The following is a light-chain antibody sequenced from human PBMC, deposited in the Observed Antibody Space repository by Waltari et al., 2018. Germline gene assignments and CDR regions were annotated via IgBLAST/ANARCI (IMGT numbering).Light chain of an antibody. CDR1: QSVSRY. CDR2: AAS. CDR3: QQYNGWPRT. J-gene: IGKJ1*01. Sequence: EIVMTQSPATLSVSPGDRATLSCRASQSVSRYLSWYQQHPGQAPRLLIYAASTRATGVPARFSGSGSGTDFTLTISSPQSEDFAVYYCQQYNGWPRTFGQGTKVEI. V-gene: IGKV3-15*01.